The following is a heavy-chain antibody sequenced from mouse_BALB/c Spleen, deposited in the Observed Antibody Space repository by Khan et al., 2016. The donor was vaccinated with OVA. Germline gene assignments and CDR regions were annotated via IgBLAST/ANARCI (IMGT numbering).Heavy chain of an antibody. CDR2: INPSTGYT. V-gene: IGHV1-7*01. CDR1: GYTFTSYW. Sequence: VQLQQSGAELAKPGASVKMSCKASGYTFTSYWMHWVKQRPGQGLEWIGYINPSTGYTEYNQRFKDKATLTADTSASTAYMQLSSLTYEESSVYYCANHGSSYGWLTYWGQGTLVTVSA. CDR3: ANHGSSYGWLTY. J-gene: IGHJ3*01. D-gene: IGHD1-1*01.